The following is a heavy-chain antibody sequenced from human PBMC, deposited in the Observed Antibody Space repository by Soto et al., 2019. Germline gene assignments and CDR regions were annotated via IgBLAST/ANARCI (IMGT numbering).Heavy chain of an antibody. V-gene: IGHV3-30-3*01. D-gene: IGHD3-10*01. Sequence: GGSLRLSCAASGFTFSSYAMHWVRQAPGKGLEWVAVISYDGSNKYYADSVKGRFTISRDNSKNTLYLQMNSLRAEDTAVYYCARDSDYYGSGSNNWFDPWGQGTLVTVSS. CDR3: ARDSDYYGSGSNNWFDP. CDR1: GFTFSSYA. CDR2: ISYDGSNK. J-gene: IGHJ5*02.